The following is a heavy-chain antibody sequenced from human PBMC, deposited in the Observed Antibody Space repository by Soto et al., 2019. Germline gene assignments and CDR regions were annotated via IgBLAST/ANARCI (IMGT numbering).Heavy chain of an antibody. Sequence: QITLKESGPPLVKPTQTLTLTCTFSGFSLSTSGVGVGWIRQPPGKALEWLALIYWDDDKRYSPSLKSRLTITKDPSKNQVVLTMTNMDPVDTATYYCALYGDLENWFDPWGQGTLVTVSS. D-gene: IGHD4-17*01. CDR1: GFSLSTSGVG. CDR2: IYWDDDK. V-gene: IGHV2-5*02. J-gene: IGHJ5*02. CDR3: ALYGDLENWFDP.